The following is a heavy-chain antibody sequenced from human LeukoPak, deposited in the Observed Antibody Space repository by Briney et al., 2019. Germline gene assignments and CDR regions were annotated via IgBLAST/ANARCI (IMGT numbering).Heavy chain of an antibody. J-gene: IGHJ4*02. Sequence: HPGGSLRLSCAASGFTFSSYAMSWVRQAPGKGLEWVSAISGSGGSTYYADSVKGRFTISRDNSKNTLYLQMNSLRAEDTAVYYCARDRGGSGSYYYFDYWGQGTLVTVSS. V-gene: IGHV3-23*01. CDR1: GFTFSSYA. D-gene: IGHD3-10*01. CDR2: ISGSGGST. CDR3: ARDRGGSGSYYYFDY.